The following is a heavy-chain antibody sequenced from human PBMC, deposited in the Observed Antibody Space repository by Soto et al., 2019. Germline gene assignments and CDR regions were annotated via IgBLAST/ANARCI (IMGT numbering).Heavy chain of an antibody. CDR3: ARVVLTITRGAFDA. D-gene: IGHD3-9*01. CDR1: GGSISSSHW. CDR2: ISHSGTS. V-gene: IGHV4-4*02. Sequence: QVQLQESGPGLVKPSGTLSLTCAVSGGSISSSHWWTWVRQSPGKGLEYIGEISHSGTSNSNPSLNSRVTLSVDKSKNHLSLTLTSVTAADTAVYYCARVVLTITRGAFDAWGQGTLVIVSS. J-gene: IGHJ3*01.